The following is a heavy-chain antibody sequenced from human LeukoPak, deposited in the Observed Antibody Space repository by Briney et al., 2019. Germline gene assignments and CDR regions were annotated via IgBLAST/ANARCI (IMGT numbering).Heavy chain of an antibody. CDR2: ISGRGTTP. Sequence: GGSLRLSCAASGFTFSSYAMSWVRQAPGMGLEWVSAISGRGTTPYYADSVKGRFPISRDNPKNTLYLPMNSLRAHDTAIYYYAKGGYCDDDCSGGVFDYWGQGTLVTVSS. CDR3: AKGGYCDDDCSGGVFDY. J-gene: IGHJ4*02. CDR1: GFTFSSYA. V-gene: IGHV3-23*01. D-gene: IGHD2-21*02.